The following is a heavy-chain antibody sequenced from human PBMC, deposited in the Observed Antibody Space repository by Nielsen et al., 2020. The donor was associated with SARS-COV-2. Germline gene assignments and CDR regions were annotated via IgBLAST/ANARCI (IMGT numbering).Heavy chain of an antibody. CDR3: AKGDGDSFRY. D-gene: IGHD4-17*01. V-gene: IGHV1-2*06. CDR2: INAKSGGT. CDR1: GYTFTDSY. J-gene: IGHJ4*02. Sequence: ASVKVSCKASGYTFTDSYMHWVRQAPGQGLEWMGRINAKSGGTNYAQKFQGRVTITRDTSINTAYMELSSLRSDVTALYFCAKGDGDSFRYWGQGALVTVSS.